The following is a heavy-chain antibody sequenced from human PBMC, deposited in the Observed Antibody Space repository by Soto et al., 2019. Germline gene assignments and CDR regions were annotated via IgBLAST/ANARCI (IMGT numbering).Heavy chain of an antibody. J-gene: IGHJ6*02. CDR1: GFTFSSYA. D-gene: IGHD2-2*02. Sequence: HPGGSLRLSCAASGFTFSSYAMSWVRQAPGKGLEWVSAISGSGGSTYYADSVKGRFTISRDNSKNTLYLQMNSLRAEDTAVYYCARSRGYCSSTSCYRDYSGGMDVWGQGTTVTVSS. CDR3: ARSRGYCSSTSCYRDYSGGMDV. V-gene: IGHV3-23*01. CDR2: ISGSGGST.